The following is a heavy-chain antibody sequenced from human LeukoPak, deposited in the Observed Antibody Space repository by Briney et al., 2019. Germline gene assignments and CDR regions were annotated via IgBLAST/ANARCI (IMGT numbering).Heavy chain of an antibody. CDR2: INRSGST. CDR1: GGSFSGYY. Sequence: ASETLSLTCAVYGGSFSGYYWSWIRQPPGKGLEWIGEINRSGSTNYNPSLKSRVTISVDTSKNQFSLKLSSVTAADTAVYYCARATLCSSTSCYYDAFDIWGQGTMVTVSS. CDR3: ARATLCSSTSCYYDAFDI. D-gene: IGHD2-2*01. V-gene: IGHV4-34*01. J-gene: IGHJ3*02.